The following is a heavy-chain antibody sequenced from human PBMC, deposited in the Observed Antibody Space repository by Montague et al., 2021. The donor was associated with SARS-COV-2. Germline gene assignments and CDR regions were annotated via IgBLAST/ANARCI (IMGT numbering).Heavy chain of an antibody. V-gene: IGHV4-39*01. CDR2: VDYSGNT. CDR1: GGPISGSSDY. Sequence: SETLSLTCTVTGGPISGSSDYWGWIRQSPGKGLEWIASVDYSGNTYYNPSLKSRLTISVDTSKNQFSLKLNSVTAADTALYCCARSEYSYGWGDWGQGTLVTVSS. J-gene: IGHJ4*02. CDR3: ARSEYSYGWGD. D-gene: IGHD5-18*01.